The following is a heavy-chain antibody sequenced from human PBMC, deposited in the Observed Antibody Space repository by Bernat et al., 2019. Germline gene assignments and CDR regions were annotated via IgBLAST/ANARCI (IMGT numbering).Heavy chain of an antibody. CDR3: ARWGITGTTTGGYFDY. CDR2: MNPSSGNT. V-gene: IGHV1-8*01. Sequence: QVQLVQSGAEVKKPGASVKVSCKASGYTFTSYDINWVRQATGQGLEWMGWMNPSSGNTGYAQKFQGRVTMTRNTSISTAYMGLSSLKSEDADVYYCARWGITGTTTGGYFDYWGQGTLVTVSS. CDR1: GYTFTSYD. J-gene: IGHJ4*02. D-gene: IGHD1-7*01.